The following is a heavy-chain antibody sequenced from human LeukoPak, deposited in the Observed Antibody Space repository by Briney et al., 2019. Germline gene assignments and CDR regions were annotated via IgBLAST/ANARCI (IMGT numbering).Heavy chain of an antibody. CDR1: GFTFSSYA. V-gene: IGHV3-23*01. Sequence: SGRSLRLSCAASGFTFSSYAMSWVRQAPGKGLEWVSAISGSGGSTYYADSVKGRFTISRDNSKNTLYLQMNSLRAEDTAVYYCAKVAHAYYDSSGYDYWGQGTLVTVSS. D-gene: IGHD3-22*01. CDR3: AKVAHAYYDSSGYDY. CDR2: ISGSGGST. J-gene: IGHJ4*02.